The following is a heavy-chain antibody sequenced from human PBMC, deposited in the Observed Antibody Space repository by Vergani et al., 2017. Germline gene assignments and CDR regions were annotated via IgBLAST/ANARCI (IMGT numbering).Heavy chain of an antibody. V-gene: IGHV3-48*01. CDR3: AKDSRRTGEFFDY. J-gene: IGHJ4*02. CDR2: ISSSSSTI. Sequence: EVQLVESGGGLVQPGGSLRLSCAASGFTFSSYSMNWVRQAPGKGLEWVSYISSSSSTIYYADSVKGRFTISRDNAKNSLYLQMNSLRAEDTAVYYCAKDSRRTGEFFDYWGQGTLVTVSS. CDR1: GFTFSSYS. D-gene: IGHD1-1*01.